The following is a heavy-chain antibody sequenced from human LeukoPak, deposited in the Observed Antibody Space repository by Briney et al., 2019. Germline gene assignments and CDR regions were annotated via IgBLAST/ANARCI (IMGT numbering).Heavy chain of an antibody. Sequence: ASVKVSCKASGGTFSSYAISWVRQAPGQGLEWMGRIIPIFGTANYAQKFQGRVTITTDESTSTAYMELSSLRSEDTAVYYCARDRNPNRIAADGAFDIWGQGTMVTVSS. CDR2: IIPIFGTA. J-gene: IGHJ3*02. CDR3: ARDRNPNRIAADGAFDI. D-gene: IGHD6-13*01. V-gene: IGHV1-69*05. CDR1: GGTFSSYA.